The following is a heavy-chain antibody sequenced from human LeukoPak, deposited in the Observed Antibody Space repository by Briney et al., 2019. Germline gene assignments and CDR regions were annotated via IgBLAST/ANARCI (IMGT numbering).Heavy chain of an antibody. J-gene: IGHJ1*01. Sequence: SETLSLTCTVSGGSISSGDYYWSWVRQPPGKGLEWIGYIYYSGSTYYNPSLKSRVTISVDTSKNQFSLELSSVTAADTAVYYCVRVGWAIFGVVIDQYFQHWGQGTLVTVSS. CDR3: VRVGWAIFGVVIDQYFQH. D-gene: IGHD3-3*01. CDR1: GGSISSGDYY. V-gene: IGHV4-30-4*08. CDR2: IYYSGST.